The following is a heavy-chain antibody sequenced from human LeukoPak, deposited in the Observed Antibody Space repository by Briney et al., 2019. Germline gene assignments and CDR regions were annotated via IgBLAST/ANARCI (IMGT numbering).Heavy chain of an antibody. V-gene: IGHV3-21*01. CDR2: ISSSSSYI. J-gene: IGHJ4*02. CDR1: GFTFSSYA. D-gene: IGHD6-19*01. CDR3: ARDGVAGTRHDY. Sequence: GGSLRLSCAASGFTFSSYAMSWVRQAPGKGLEWVSSISSSSSYIYYADSVKGRFTISRDNAKNSLYLQMNSLRAEDTAVYYCARDGVAGTRHDYWGQGTLVTVSS.